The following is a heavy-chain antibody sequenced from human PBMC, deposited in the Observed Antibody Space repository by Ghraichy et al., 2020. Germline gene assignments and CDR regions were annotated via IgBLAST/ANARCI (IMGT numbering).Heavy chain of an antibody. Sequence: LSLTCAASGFTFSDFGMHWVRQAPGKGLEWVAIIWSDGSNKYNGDSVKGRFTISRDNSKNTLYLQMNSLRAEDTAVYYCARELLYDGVYYYYGLDAWGQGTTVTVSS. V-gene: IGHV3-33*08. D-gene: IGHD2-8*01. J-gene: IGHJ6*02. CDR2: IWSDGSNK. CDR1: GFTFSDFG. CDR3: ARELLYDGVYYYYGLDA.